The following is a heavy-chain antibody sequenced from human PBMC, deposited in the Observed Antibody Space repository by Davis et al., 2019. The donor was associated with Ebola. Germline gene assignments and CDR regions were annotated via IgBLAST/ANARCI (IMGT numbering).Heavy chain of an antibody. D-gene: IGHD1-1*01. CDR2: IWYDGSNK. J-gene: IGHJ5*02. Sequence: LGGSLRLSCAASGFTFSSYGMHWVRQAPGKGLEWVAVIWYDGSNKHYADSVKGRFTMSRDNSKNTLYLQMNSLRADDTAVYYCVRWNDLWGQGTLVTVS. CDR3: VRWNDL. V-gene: IGHV3-33*08. CDR1: GFTFSSYG.